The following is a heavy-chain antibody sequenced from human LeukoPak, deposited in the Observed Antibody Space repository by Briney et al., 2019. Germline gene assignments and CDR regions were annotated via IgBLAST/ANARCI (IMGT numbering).Heavy chain of an antibody. CDR1: GFTFDDYA. CDR2: ISWISGSI. J-gene: IGHJ4*02. V-gene: IGHV3-9*03. Sequence: PGGCLRLSCSASGFTFDDYAMHWVRQAPGKGLGWVSGISWISGSIAYADSVKGRFTISRANPKNSLYLQMNSLRAEDMPLYYCAKDKVAGITAEFDYWGQGTLVTLSS. CDR3: AKDKVAGITAEFDY. D-gene: IGHD6-19*01.